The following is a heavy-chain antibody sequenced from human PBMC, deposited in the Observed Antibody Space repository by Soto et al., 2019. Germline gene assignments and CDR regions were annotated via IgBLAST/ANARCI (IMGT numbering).Heavy chain of an antibody. Sequence: PGGSLRLSCSASGFTFSSYAMDWVRQAPGKGLEYVSSISSYGGSTYYADSVKGRFTISRDNSRNTLYLQMSSLRAEDTAVYYCVRVRSPIAATHGVFDIWGQGTMVTVSS. CDR3: VRVRSPIAATHGVFDI. V-gene: IGHV3-64D*06. CDR1: GFTFSSYA. CDR2: ISSYGGST. J-gene: IGHJ3*02. D-gene: IGHD6-13*01.